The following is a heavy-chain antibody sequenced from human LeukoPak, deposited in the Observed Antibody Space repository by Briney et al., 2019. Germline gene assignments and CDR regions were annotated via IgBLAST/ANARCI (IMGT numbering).Heavy chain of an antibody. CDR3: ARLILYDSSDPYDY. Sequence: GASVKVSCKASGYTFTSYGISWVRQAPGQGLEWMGWISAYNGNTNYAQKLQGRVTMTTDTSTSTAYMELRSLRSDDTAVYYCARLILYDSSDPYDYWGQGTLVTVSS. D-gene: IGHD3-22*01. CDR1: GYTFTSYG. V-gene: IGHV1-18*01. J-gene: IGHJ4*02. CDR2: ISAYNGNT.